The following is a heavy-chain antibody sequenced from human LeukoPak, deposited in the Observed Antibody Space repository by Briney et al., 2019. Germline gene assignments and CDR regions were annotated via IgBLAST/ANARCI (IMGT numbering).Heavy chain of an antibody. CDR2: INSDGSST. D-gene: IGHD3-22*01. CDR3: ARDHYDSSGYYYEGDAFDI. CDR1: GFTFNNYA. Sequence: GGSLRLSCAASGFTFNNYAMSWVRQAPGKGLEWVSRINSDGSSTRYADSVKGRFIISRDNVKNTLYLQMNSLRAEDTAVYYCARDHYDSSGYYYEGDAFDIWGQGTVVTVSS. J-gene: IGHJ3*02. V-gene: IGHV3-74*01.